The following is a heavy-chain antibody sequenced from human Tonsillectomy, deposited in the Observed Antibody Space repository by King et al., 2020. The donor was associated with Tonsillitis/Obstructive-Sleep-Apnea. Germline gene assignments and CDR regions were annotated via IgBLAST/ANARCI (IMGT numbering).Heavy chain of an antibody. J-gene: IGHJ2*01. CDR2: INQDETEK. Sequence: VQLVESGGGLVQPGGSLRLSCAASGFTFSSYWMTWVRQAPGKGLEWVASINQDETEKYYVDSVKGRFTISRDNAKNSLYLQMNSLRAEDTAVYYSARLPPHSGVDCYHYWYLDLCGRGTLVSVSS. V-gene: IGHV3-7*03. CDR1: GFTFSSYW. D-gene: IGHD2-21*02. CDR3: ARLPPHSGVDCYHYWYLDL.